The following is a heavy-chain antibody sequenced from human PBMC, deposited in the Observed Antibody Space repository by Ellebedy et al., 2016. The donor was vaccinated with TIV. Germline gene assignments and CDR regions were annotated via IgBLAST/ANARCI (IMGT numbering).Heavy chain of an antibody. CDR3: GKGQRLRVTKPENALDH. Sequence: GESLKISCVASGFTFSSYGMHWVRQAPGKGLEWVAVISYDGSNKYYVDSVKGRFTISRDNSKNTLYLQMNSLRAEDTDVYYCGKGQRLRVTKPENALDHWGQGTLVTVSS. V-gene: IGHV3-30*18. CDR2: ISYDGSNK. J-gene: IGHJ4*02. CDR1: GFTFSSYG. D-gene: IGHD5-18*01.